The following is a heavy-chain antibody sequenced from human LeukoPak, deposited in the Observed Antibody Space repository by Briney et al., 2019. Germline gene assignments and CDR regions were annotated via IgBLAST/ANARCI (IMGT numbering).Heavy chain of an antibody. CDR2: IRYDGSNK. V-gene: IGHV3-30*02. J-gene: IGHJ4*02. Sequence: PGGPLRLSCAASGFTFSSYGMHWVRQAPGKGLEWVAFIRYDGSNKYYADSVKGRFTISRDNSKNTLYLQMNSLRAEDTAVYYCAKVCDTGYSSGWYDYWGQGTLVTVSS. CDR3: AKVCDTGYSSGWYDY. D-gene: IGHD6-19*01. CDR1: GFTFSSYG.